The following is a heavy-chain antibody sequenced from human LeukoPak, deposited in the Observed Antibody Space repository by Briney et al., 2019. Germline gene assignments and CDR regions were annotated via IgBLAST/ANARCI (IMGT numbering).Heavy chain of an antibody. V-gene: IGHV3-23*01. CDR3: AKEGRWGITVIVVVTPY. D-gene: IGHD3-22*01. J-gene: IGHJ4*02. CDR2: ISGSGGST. Sequence: GGSLRLSCAASGFTFSSYAMSWVRQAPGKGLEWVSAISGSGGSTYYADSVKGRFTISRDNSKNTLYLQMNSLRAEDTAVYYCAKEGRWGITVIVVVTPYWGQGTLVTVSS. CDR1: GFTFSSYA.